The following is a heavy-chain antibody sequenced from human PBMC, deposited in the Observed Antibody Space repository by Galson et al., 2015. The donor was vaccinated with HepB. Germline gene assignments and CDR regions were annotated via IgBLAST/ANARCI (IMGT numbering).Heavy chain of an antibody. J-gene: IGHJ4*02. CDR2: ISSSSSTI. Sequence: LRLSCAASGFTFSSYSMNWVRQAPGKGLEWVSYISSSSSTIYYADSVKGRFTVSRDNAKNSLYLQMNSLRDEDTAVYYCARDHHDSSGYYAGYWGQGTLVTVSS. CDR1: GFTFSSYS. V-gene: IGHV3-48*02. CDR3: ARDHHDSSGYYAGY. D-gene: IGHD3-22*01.